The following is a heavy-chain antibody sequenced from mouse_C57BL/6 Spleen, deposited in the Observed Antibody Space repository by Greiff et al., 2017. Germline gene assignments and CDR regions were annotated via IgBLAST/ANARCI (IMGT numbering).Heavy chain of an antibody. Sequence: QVHVKQPGAELVMPGASVKLSCKASGYTFTSYWMHWVKQRPGQGLEWIGEIDPSDSYTNYNQKFKGKSTLTVDKSSSTAYMQLSSLTSEDSAVYYCARGDGYYVGFDYWGQGTTLTVSS. D-gene: IGHD2-3*01. CDR1: GYTFTSYW. CDR3: ARGDGYYVGFDY. J-gene: IGHJ2*01. V-gene: IGHV1-69*01. CDR2: IDPSDSYT.